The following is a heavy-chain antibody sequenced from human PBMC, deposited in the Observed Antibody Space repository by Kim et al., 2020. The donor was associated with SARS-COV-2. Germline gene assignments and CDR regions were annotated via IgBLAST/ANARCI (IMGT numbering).Heavy chain of an antibody. CDR1: GYTLTELS. V-gene: IGHV1-24*01. Sequence: ASVKVSCKGSGYTLTELSMHWVRQAPGKGLEWMGGFDPEDGETIYAQKFQGRVTMTEDTSTDTAYMELSSLRSEDTAVYYCATGPVVGRENWFDPWGQGTLVTVSS. CDR3: ATGPVVGRENWFDP. CDR2: FDPEDGET. D-gene: IGHD1-26*01. J-gene: IGHJ5*02.